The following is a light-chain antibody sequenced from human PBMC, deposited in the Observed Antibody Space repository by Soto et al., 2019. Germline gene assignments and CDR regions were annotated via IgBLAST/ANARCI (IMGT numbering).Light chain of an antibody. CDR1: SSDVGGYNY. CDR3: SSYTSSSTLVV. J-gene: IGLJ2*01. Sequence: QSALTQPASVSGSPGQSITISCTGTSSDVGGYNYVSWYQQHPGKAPKLMIYDVSNRPSGVSNRFSGSKSGNTASLTISGLQDEDEADYYCSSYTSSSTLVVFGGWTKLTVL. CDR2: DVS. V-gene: IGLV2-14*01.